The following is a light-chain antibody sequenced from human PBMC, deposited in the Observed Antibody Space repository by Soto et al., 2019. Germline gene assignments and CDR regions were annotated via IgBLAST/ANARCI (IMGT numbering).Light chain of an antibody. CDR2: TAS. CDR1: QGISIW. J-gene: IGKJ4*01. CDR3: QQTNSLPLT. Sequence: DIQMTQSPSSVSASIGGRVTITCRASQGISIWLAWYQQKPGKAPKVLIYTASSLESGVPSRFSGSGSGTDFTLTIRSLQPEDVATYYCQQTNSLPLTFGGGTKVEIK. V-gene: IGKV1-12*01.